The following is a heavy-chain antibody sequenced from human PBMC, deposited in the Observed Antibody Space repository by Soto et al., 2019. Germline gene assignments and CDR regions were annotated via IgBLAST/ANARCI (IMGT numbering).Heavy chain of an antibody. CDR3: ARGPSSLTRFDY. Sequence: GGSLRLSCAASGFTFSSYAMHWVRQAPGKGLEWVAVISYDGSNKYYADSVKGRFTISRDNSKNTLYLQMNSLRTEDTAVYYCARGPSSLTRFDYWGQGTLVTVSS. CDR1: GFTFSSYA. D-gene: IGHD2-2*01. J-gene: IGHJ4*02. V-gene: IGHV3-30-3*01. CDR2: ISYDGSNK.